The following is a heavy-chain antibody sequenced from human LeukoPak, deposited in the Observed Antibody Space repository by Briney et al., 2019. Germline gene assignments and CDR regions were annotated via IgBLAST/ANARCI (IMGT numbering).Heavy chain of an antibody. V-gene: IGHV3-20*04. Sequence: GGSLRLSCAASGFTFDDYGMSWVRQAPGKGLEWASAINWNGGSTGYADSVKGRFTISRDNAKNSLYLQMNSLRAEDTALYYCARDSTQPGPVVVAATYAGFDYWGQGTLVTVSS. CDR3: ARDSTQPGPVVVAATYAGFDY. D-gene: IGHD2-15*01. CDR2: INWNGGST. CDR1: GFTFDDYG. J-gene: IGHJ4*02.